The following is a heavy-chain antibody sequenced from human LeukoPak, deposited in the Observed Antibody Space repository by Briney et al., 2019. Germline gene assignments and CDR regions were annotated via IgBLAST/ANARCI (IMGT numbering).Heavy chain of an antibody. CDR2: IRSSSAYI. Sequence: GGSLRLSCAASGFTFSNYNINWVRQAPGKGLEWGSSIRSSSAYIYYADSVKGRFTISRDNAKNSLYLQMNSLRAEDTAVYYCARSMIRGVVYFDYWGQGTLVTVSS. J-gene: IGHJ4*02. D-gene: IGHD3-10*01. CDR3: ARSMIRGVVYFDY. CDR1: GFTFSNYN. V-gene: IGHV3-21*01.